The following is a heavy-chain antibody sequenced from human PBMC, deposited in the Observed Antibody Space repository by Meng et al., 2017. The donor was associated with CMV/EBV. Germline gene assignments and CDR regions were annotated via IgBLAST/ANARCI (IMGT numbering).Heavy chain of an antibody. CDR2: IYSEGTT. Sequence: ELQLVGSGGGLFQPGGSLRLSCAASGFTVSNNYMRWFRQAPGKGLEWVSLIYSEGTTDYADSVKGRFTISRDNSKNTLYLQMNSLRAEDTAVYYCARDGNYHGVWGQGTLVTVSS. V-gene: IGHV3-53*01. CDR1: GFTVSNNY. J-gene: IGHJ4*02. CDR3: ARDGNYHGV. D-gene: IGHD1-7*01.